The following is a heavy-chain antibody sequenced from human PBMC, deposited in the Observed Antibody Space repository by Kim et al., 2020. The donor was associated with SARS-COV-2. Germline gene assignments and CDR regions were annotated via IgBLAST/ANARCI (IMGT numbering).Heavy chain of an antibody. CDR1: GFSFSTYG. J-gene: IGHJ4*02. V-gene: IGHV3-30*18. CDR2: TSYDGGNI. Sequence: GGSLRLSCAASGFSFSTYGMHWVRQAPGKGLEWVALTSYDGGNIYHADSVRGRFTVSRDNSKNTVYLQMNSLRDDDTAVYFCAKALEYNNESSLDYWGQGTLVTVSS. D-gene: IGHD3-22*01. CDR3: AKALEYNNESSLDY.